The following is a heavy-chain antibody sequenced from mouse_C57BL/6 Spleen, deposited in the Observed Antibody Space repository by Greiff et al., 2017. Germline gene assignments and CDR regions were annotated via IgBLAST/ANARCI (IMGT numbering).Heavy chain of an antibody. Sequence: QVQLQQSGAELVRPGTSVKVSCKASGYAFTNYLIEWVKQRPGQGLEWIGVITPGRGGTNYNETFKGKATLTADKSSSTAYMQLSSLTSEDSAVYFCASRGSSYRYFDVWGTGTTVTVSS. CDR3: ASRGSSYRYFDV. CDR1: GYAFTNYL. D-gene: IGHD1-1*01. V-gene: IGHV1-54*01. CDR2: ITPGRGGT. J-gene: IGHJ1*03.